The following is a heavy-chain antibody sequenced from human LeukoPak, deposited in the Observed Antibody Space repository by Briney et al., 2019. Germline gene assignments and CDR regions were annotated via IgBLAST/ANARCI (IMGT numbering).Heavy chain of an antibody. CDR3: ARTRIAAAGIGIDY. J-gene: IGHJ4*02. V-gene: IGHV1-2*02. CDR2: INPNSGGT. Sequence: GASVKVSCKASGYTFTGYYMHWVRQAPGQGLEWMGWINPNSGGTNYAQKFQGRVTMTRDTSISTAYMELSRLRSDDTAVYYCARTRIAAAGIGIDYWGQGTLVTVSS. D-gene: IGHD6-13*01. CDR1: GYTFTGYY.